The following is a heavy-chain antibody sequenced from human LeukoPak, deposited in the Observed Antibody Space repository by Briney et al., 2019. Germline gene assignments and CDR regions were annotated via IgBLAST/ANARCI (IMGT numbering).Heavy chain of an antibody. D-gene: IGHD4-17*01. V-gene: IGHV5-51*01. CDR2: IYPDDSDT. CDR3: ARQRDGHYDEYEIGWFDP. J-gene: IGHJ5*02. CDR1: GYTFSTYW. Sequence: GGSLRLSCKGFGYTFSTYWIGWVRQKPGKGLEWMGNIYPDDSDTRYSPTFQGQVTISADKSISTAYLQWSSLEASDTAIYYCARQRDGHYDEYEIGWFDPWGQGTLVTVSS.